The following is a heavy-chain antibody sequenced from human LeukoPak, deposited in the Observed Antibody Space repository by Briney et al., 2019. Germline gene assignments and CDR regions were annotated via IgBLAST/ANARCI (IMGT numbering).Heavy chain of an antibody. CDR3: ARDKQHSYGRYFDH. J-gene: IGHJ4*02. CDR2: MQSTGNS. V-gene: IGHV4-59*01. D-gene: IGHD3-16*01. Sequence: SETLSLTCSVSGDSISTYHWNWIRKPQGKGLEWIGYMQSTGNSKYNPSLRSRVNMFVDTSKNQAALILSSVTAADTAVYYCARDKQHSYGRYFDHWGQGALVTVSS. CDR1: GDSISTYH.